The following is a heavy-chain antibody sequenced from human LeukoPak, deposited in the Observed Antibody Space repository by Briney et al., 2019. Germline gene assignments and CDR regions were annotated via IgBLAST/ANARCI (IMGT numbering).Heavy chain of an antibody. V-gene: IGHV7-4-1*02. Sequence: GASVKVSCKASGYTFTNYAVNWVRQAPGQGLEWMGWINTNTGNPTYAQGFTGRLVFSLDTSVSTAYLQMNSLRAEDTAVYYCAKGHRLYCSGGSCYYGYWGQGTLVTVSS. CDR3: AKGHRLYCSGGSCYYGY. J-gene: IGHJ4*02. CDR2: INTNTGNP. CDR1: GYTFTNYA. D-gene: IGHD2-15*01.